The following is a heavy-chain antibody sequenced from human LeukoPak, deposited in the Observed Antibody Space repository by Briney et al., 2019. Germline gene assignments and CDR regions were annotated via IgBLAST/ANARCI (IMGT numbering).Heavy chain of an antibody. D-gene: IGHD4-17*01. CDR2: FDPEVGET. V-gene: IGHV1-24*01. Sequence: ASVKVSCKVSGYTLTELSMHWVRQAPGKGLEWMGGFDPEVGETIYAQKFRGRVTVTEDTSTDTAYMELSSLRSEDTAVYYCATDRLTGDYGDRETKWNQFDYWGQGTLVTVSS. J-gene: IGHJ4*02. CDR1: GYTLTELS. CDR3: ATDRLTGDYGDRETKWNQFDY.